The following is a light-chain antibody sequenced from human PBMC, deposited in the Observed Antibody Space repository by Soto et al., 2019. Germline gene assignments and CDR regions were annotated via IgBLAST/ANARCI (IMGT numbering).Light chain of an antibody. Sequence: IVMTQSPATLSVSPGERATLSCRASQGVNSNVAWYQQKPGQSPRLLVYGATTRATGVPARFSGSGSGTQFTLTISSLQSEDFAVYYCQQYNNWRQTFGQGTKVEIK. V-gene: IGKV3-15*01. J-gene: IGKJ1*01. CDR2: GAT. CDR3: QQYNNWRQT. CDR1: QGVNSN.